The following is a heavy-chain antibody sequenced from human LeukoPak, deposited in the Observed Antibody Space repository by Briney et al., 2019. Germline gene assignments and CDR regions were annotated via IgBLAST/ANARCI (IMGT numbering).Heavy chain of an antibody. D-gene: IGHD3-10*01. Sequence: PSETLSLTCTVSGGSISSSSYYWGWIRQPPGKGLEWIGSIYYSGSTYYNPSLKSRVTISVDTSKNQFSLKLSSVTAADTAVYYCARVGLWFGPVAFDIWGQGTMVTVSS. CDR1: GGSISSSSYY. J-gene: IGHJ3*02. V-gene: IGHV4-39*07. CDR3: ARVGLWFGPVAFDI. CDR2: IYYSGST.